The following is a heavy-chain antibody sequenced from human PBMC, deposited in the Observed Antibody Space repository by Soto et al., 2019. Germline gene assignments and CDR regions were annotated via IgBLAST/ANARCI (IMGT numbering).Heavy chain of an antibody. CDR1: GFTFSSYL. V-gene: IGHV3-30-3*01. J-gene: IGHJ6*02. CDR3: ARWRACSGGSCSQYYYYGMDV. CDR2: ISSNGSNT. Sequence: PGGSLRLSCAASGFTFSSYLMRWVRQAPGKGLEWVAAISSNGSNTYYADSVKGRFTISRDNSKNTLYLQMNSLRAEDTAVYYCARWRACSGGSCSQYYYYGMDVWGQGTTVTVSS. D-gene: IGHD2-15*01.